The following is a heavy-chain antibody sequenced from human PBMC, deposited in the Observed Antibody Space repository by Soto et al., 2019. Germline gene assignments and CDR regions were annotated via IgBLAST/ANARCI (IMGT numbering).Heavy chain of an antibody. V-gene: IGHV3-48*01. Sequence: GGSLRLSCAASGFTFSSYDTNWVRQAPGKGLEWVSYISSSSSTIYYADSVKGRFTISRDNAKNSLYLQMNSLRAEDTAVYYCAGHGGQWLNWFDPWGQGILVTVSS. CDR1: GFTFSSYD. D-gene: IGHD6-19*01. CDR3: AGHGGQWLNWFDP. J-gene: IGHJ5*02. CDR2: ISSSSSTI.